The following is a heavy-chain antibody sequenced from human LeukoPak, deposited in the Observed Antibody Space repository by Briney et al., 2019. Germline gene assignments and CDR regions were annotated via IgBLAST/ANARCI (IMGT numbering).Heavy chain of an antibody. CDR1: GYTFSNYY. CDR2: MNPNSGNT. CDR3: ARFYGDYVDYYYYYYMDV. Sequence: ASVKVSCKASGYTFSNYYIHWVRQAPGQGLEWMGWMNPNSGNTGYAQKFQGRVTMTRNTSISTAYMELSSLRSEDTAVYYCARFYGDYVDYYYYYYMDVWGKGTTVTISS. V-gene: IGHV1-8*02. D-gene: IGHD4-17*01. J-gene: IGHJ6*03.